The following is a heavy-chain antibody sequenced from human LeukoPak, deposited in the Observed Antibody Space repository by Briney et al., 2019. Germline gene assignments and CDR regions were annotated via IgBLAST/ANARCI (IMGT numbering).Heavy chain of an antibody. CDR1: GGSFSGYY. V-gene: IGHV4-34*01. CDR2: INHSGST. CDR3: ARDGYSSGWYISDY. Sequence: PSETLSLTCAVYGGSFSGYYWSWIRQPPGKGLEWIGEINHSGSTNYNPSLKSRVTISVDTSKNQFSLKLSSVTAADTAVYYCARDGYSSGWYISDYWGQGTLVTVSS. J-gene: IGHJ4*02. D-gene: IGHD6-19*01.